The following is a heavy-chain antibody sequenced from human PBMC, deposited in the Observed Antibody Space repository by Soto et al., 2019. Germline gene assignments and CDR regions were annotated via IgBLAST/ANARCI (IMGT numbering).Heavy chain of an antibody. CDR2: IYYSGST. CDR3: ARERCGGDCYSGQTRDAFDI. D-gene: IGHD2-21*01. Sequence: SETLSLTCTVSGGSISSGGYYWSWIRQHPGKGLEWIGYIYYSGSTYYNPSLKSRVTISVDTSKNQFSLELSSVTAADTAVYYCARERCGGDCYSGQTRDAFDIWGQGTMVT. J-gene: IGHJ3*02. V-gene: IGHV4-31*03. CDR1: GGSISSGGYY.